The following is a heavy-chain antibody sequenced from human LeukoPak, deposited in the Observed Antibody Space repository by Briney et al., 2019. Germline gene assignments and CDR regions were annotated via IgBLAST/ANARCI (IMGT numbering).Heavy chain of an antibody. CDR3: AASSSGWPYFDY. CDR1: GFTVSSNY. V-gene: IGHV3-53*04. D-gene: IGHD6-19*01. J-gene: IGHJ4*02. CDR2: IYSGAST. Sequence: PGGSPRLSCAASGFTVSSNYISWVRQAPGKGLEWVSVIYSGASTYYADSVKGRFTISRHNSKNTLYLQMNSLRPEDTAVYYCAASSSGWPYFDYWGQGTLVTVSS.